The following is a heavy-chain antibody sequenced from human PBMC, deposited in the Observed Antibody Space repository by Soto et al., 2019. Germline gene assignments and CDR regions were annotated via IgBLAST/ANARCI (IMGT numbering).Heavy chain of an antibody. Sequence: ASVKVSCKASGYTFTSYGISGVRQAPGQGLEWMGWISGYNGNTKYAQKLQGRVTTTTDTSTSTAYMELRSLRSDDTAVYYCARALAGQIVDYWGQGTLVTIS. CDR1: GYTFTSYG. D-gene: IGHD3-22*01. CDR2: ISGYNGNT. CDR3: ARALAGQIVDY. J-gene: IGHJ4*02. V-gene: IGHV1-18*01.